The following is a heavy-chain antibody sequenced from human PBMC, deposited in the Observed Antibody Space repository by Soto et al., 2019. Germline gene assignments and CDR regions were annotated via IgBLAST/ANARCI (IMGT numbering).Heavy chain of an antibody. Sequence: QITLKESGPTLVKPTQTLTLTCTFSGFSLSTSGVGVGWIRQPPGKALEWLALIYWDDDKRYSPSLKSRLTITTATPTNQVVLTLTNIDPVDTATYYCAHRIAVAAPRAFDIWGQGTMVTVSS. J-gene: IGHJ3*02. CDR3: AHRIAVAAPRAFDI. V-gene: IGHV2-5*02. CDR1: GFSLSTSGVG. CDR2: IYWDDDK. D-gene: IGHD6-19*01.